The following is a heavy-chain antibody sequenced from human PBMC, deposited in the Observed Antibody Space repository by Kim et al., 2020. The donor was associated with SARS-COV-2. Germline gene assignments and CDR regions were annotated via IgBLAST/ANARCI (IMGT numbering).Heavy chain of an antibody. CDR1: GFSVSSNY. CDR2: ITGSGRT. V-gene: IGHV3-53*01. CDR3: AKSEPHAVNPRYTYYPMDV. D-gene: IGHD3-9*01. J-gene: IGHJ6*01. Sequence: GGSLRLSCGGSGFSVSSNYMTWVRQAPGKGLEWVSVITGSGRTFYADSVQGRFTISRDNSGNTLYLQMNSLRVEDTAVYFCAKSEPHAVNPRYTYYPMDV.